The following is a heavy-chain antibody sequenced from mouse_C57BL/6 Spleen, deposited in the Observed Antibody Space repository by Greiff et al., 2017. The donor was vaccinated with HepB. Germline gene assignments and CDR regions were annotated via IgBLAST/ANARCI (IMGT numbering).Heavy chain of an antibody. D-gene: IGHD2-12*01. Sequence: QVQLQQPGAELVRPGYSVKLSCKASGYTFTSYWMQWVKQRPIQGLEWIGNIDPSDSETHYNQKFKDKATLTVDKSSSTAYMQLSSLTSEDSAVYYCARGDDRYAMDYWGQGTSVTVSS. CDR1: GYTFTSYW. CDR3: ARGDDRYAMDY. J-gene: IGHJ4*01. V-gene: IGHV1-52*01. CDR2: IDPSDSET.